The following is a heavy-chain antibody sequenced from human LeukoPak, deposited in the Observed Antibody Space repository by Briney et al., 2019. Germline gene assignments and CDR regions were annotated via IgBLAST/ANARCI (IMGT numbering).Heavy chain of an antibody. J-gene: IGHJ4*02. V-gene: IGHV4-59*01. CDR3: ARGQAYCGDDCSNFFDN. Sequence: PSETLSLTCTVSGGSINNYYWSWIRQPPGKGLEWIGYIYYSETTYNPSLKSRVTISVDTSKNQFSLKLSSVTAADTALYYCARGQAYCGDDCSNFFDNWGQGTLVTVSS. CDR1: GGSINNYY. D-gene: IGHD2-21*02. CDR2: IYYSET.